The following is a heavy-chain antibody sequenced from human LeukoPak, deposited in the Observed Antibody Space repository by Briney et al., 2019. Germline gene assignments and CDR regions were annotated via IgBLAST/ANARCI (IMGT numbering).Heavy chain of an antibody. Sequence: ASVKVSCKASGFTLTVYYMHWVRQDPRQGLQWMGWIKPNSGDTDYAQKFQGRVTMTRDTSISTVYMELSSLRSDDTAVYYCARADSVPAGDYHYWYMDVWGKGTTVTVSS. V-gene: IGHV1-2*02. CDR1: GFTLTVYY. D-gene: IGHD2-2*01. CDR2: IKPNSGDT. J-gene: IGHJ6*03. CDR3: ARADSVPAGDYHYWYMDV.